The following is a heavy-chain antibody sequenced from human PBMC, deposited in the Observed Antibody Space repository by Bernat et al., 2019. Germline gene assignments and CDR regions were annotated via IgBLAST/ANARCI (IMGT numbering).Heavy chain of an antibody. Sequence: EVQLVESGGGLVQPGGSLRLSCAASGFTVSSNYMSWVRQAPGKGLEWVSVIYSGGSTYYADSVKGRFTISRDNSKNMLYLQMNSLRAEDTAVYYCARGEWELLGEAYWGQGTLVTVSS. CDR2: IYSGGST. CDR3: ARGEWELLGEAY. CDR1: GFTVSSNY. V-gene: IGHV3-66*01. D-gene: IGHD1-26*01. J-gene: IGHJ4*02.